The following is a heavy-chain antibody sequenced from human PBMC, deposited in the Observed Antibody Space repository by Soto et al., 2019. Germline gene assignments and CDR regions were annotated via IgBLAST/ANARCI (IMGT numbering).Heavy chain of an antibody. V-gene: IGHV3-66*01. CDR1: GFTVSNNY. CDR2: IYSSGST. J-gene: IGHJ4*02. Sequence: LVESGGGLVQPGGSLSLSCAASGFTVSNNYMSWVRQAPGKGLEWVSLIYSSGSTHYADSVKGRFTISRDKSKNTLYLQMSSLGVEDTAVYYCAGYSHKGNWGQGTLVTVSS. CDR3: AGYSHKGN. D-gene: IGHD1-26*01.